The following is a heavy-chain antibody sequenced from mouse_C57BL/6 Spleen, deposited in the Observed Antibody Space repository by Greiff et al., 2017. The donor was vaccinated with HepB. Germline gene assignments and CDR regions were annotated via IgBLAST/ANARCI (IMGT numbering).Heavy chain of an antibody. J-gene: IGHJ2*01. V-gene: IGHV1-81*01. CDR3: ARSEITPGRFDY. CDR2: IYPRSGNT. D-gene: IGHD2-4*01. CDR1: GYTFTSYG. Sequence: VQLQQSGAELARPGASVKLSCKASGYTFTSYGISWVKQRTGQGLEWIGEIYPRSGNTYYNEKFKGKATLTADKSSSTAYMELRSLTSEDSAVYFWARSEITPGRFDYWGQGTTLTVSS.